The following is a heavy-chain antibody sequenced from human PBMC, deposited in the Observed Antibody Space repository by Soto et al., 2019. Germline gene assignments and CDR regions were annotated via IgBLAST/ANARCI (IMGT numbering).Heavy chain of an antibody. Sequence: GESLKISCKGSGYSFTSYWISWVRQMPGKGLEWMGRIDPSDSYTNYSPSFQGHVTISADKSISTAYLQWSSLKASDTAMYYCARLYGYYEYYYYGMYVWSQGTTVTVSS. CDR2: IDPSDSYT. CDR1: GYSFTSYW. J-gene: IGHJ6*02. V-gene: IGHV5-10-1*01. D-gene: IGHD4-17*01. CDR3: ARLYGYYEYYYYGMYV.